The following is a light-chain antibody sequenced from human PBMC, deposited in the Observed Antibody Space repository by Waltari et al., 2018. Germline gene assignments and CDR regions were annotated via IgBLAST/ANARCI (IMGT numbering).Light chain of an antibody. J-gene: IGLJ2*01. Sequence: QLLMPQSPYASASLGALVKIHCTLTSGHRNYAIVLLQRQPEKGPRYLMKVNSDGSYIKGDGIPDRFSGSSSGADRYLTISSLQSEDEADYYCETGGFGIWKFGGGTRLTVL. V-gene: IGLV4-69*01. CDR2: VNSDGSY. CDR3: ETGGFGIWK. CDR1: SGHRNYA.